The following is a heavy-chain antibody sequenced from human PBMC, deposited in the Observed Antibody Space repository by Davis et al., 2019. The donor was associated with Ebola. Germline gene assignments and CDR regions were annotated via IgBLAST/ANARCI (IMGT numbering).Heavy chain of an antibody. D-gene: IGHD1-14*01. CDR2: IYYSGST. CDR1: GGSFSGYY. CDR3: ARGRDHAKSGVY. Sequence: GSLRLSCAVYGGSFSGYYWSWIRQAPGKGLEWIGYIYYSGSTNYNPSLKSRVTISVDTSKNQFSLNLNSVTAADTAVYYCARGRDHAKSGVYWGQGILVTVSS. V-gene: IGHV4-34*11. J-gene: IGHJ4*02.